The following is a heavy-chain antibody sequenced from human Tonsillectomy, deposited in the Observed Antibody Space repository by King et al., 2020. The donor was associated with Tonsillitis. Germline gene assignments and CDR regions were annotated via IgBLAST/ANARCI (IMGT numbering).Heavy chain of an antibody. Sequence: VQLVESGGGLVQPGGSLRLSCAASGFTFSSYSMNWVRQAPGKGLEWVSYISSSSSTIYYADSVQGRFTISRDNAKNSLYLQMNSLRAEDTAVYYCAGRVYWGQGTLVTVSS. J-gene: IGHJ4*02. CDR1: GFTFSSYS. CDR3: AGRVY. V-gene: IGHV3-48*01. D-gene: IGHD2-8*01. CDR2: ISSSSSTI.